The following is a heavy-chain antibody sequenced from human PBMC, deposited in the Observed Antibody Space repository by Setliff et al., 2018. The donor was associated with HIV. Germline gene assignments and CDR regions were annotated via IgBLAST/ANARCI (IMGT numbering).Heavy chain of an antibody. J-gene: IGHJ4*02. CDR2: IDHSGNT. D-gene: IGHD6-6*01. V-gene: IGHV4-34*01. CDR1: GASFSYYY. CDR3: AGHFAERLVDTEEGCFDY. Sequence: SETLSLTCAVYGASFSYYYWAWIRQPPGKGLEWIGSIDHSGNTYYNPTLKSRVTMSVDTSKNDISVNLTSVTAADTAVYFCAGHFAERLVDTEEGCFDYWGQGTLVTVSS.